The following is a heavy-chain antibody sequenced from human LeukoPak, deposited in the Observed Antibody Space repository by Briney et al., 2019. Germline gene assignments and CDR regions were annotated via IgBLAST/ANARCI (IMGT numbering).Heavy chain of an antibody. J-gene: IGHJ4*02. D-gene: IGHD4-23*01. CDR1: GYSISSGYY. Sequence: PSETLSLTCAVSGYSISSGYYWGWLRQPPGKGLEWIGSIYHSGSTYYNPSLKRRVTISVDTSKNQFSLKLSSVTAADTAVYYCARHSTTSLRWYAYYFDYWGQGTLVTVSS. CDR2: IYHSGST. V-gene: IGHV4-38-2*01. CDR3: ARHSTTSLRWYAYYFDY.